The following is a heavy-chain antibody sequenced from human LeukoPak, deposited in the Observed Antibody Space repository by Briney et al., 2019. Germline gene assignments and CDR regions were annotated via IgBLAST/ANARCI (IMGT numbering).Heavy chain of an antibody. CDR3: ARSSVGARRRIDY. CDR1: GYTFTSYD. Sequence: ASVKVSCKASGYTFTSYDINWVRQATGQGLEWMGWMNPNSGNTGYAQKFQGRVTMTRSTSINTAYMELNSLTSEDTAVYYCARSSVGARRRIDYWGQGPLVTVSS. D-gene: IGHD3-22*01. CDR2: MNPNSGNT. J-gene: IGHJ4*02. V-gene: IGHV1-8*01.